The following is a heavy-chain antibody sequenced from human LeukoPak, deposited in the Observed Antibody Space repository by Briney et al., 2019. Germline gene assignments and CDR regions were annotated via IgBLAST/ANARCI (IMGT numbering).Heavy chain of an antibody. Sequence: SETLSLTCTVSGGSISSYYWSWIRQPAGKGLEWIGRIYTSGSTNYNPSLKSRVTMSVDTSKNQFSLKLSSVTAADTAVYYCARDSYDSSGSHWFDPWGQGTLVTVSS. J-gene: IGHJ5*02. CDR1: GGSISSYY. V-gene: IGHV4-4*07. CDR3: ARDSYDSSGSHWFDP. CDR2: IYTSGST. D-gene: IGHD3-22*01.